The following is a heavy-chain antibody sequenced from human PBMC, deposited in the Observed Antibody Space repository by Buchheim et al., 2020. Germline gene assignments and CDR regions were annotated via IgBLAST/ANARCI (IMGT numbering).Heavy chain of an antibody. CDR1: GFTFSSYS. V-gene: IGHV3-48*04. CDR3: ARRGGPVIASAGSNWYFDL. J-gene: IGHJ2*01. CDR2: ITSSGGAI. D-gene: IGHD6-13*01. Sequence: EVQLVESGGGSVQPGGSLRRSCAASGFTFSSYSMNWVRQAPGRGLEWLSYITSSGGAIYYADSVKGRFTISRDSAKNSLHLQMNSLTAEDTAVYYCARRGGPVIASAGSNWYFDLWGRGTL.